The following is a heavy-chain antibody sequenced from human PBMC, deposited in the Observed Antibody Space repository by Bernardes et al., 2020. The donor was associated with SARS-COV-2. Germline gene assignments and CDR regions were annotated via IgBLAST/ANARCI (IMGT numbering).Heavy chain of an antibody. CDR1: TFTSTKAW. CDR3: ASGYGGTPA. CDR2: VKSEDDGGTT. D-gene: IGHD2-15*01. J-gene: IGHJ5*02. Sequence: GGSLRLSCVISTFTSTKAWLSWVRQAPGKGLEWVGHVKSEDDGGTTQYADPVRHRFIISREDGRDTLYLQMNNLRTEDAGVYYCASGYGGTPAWGRGTLVTVSS. V-gene: IGHV3-15*01.